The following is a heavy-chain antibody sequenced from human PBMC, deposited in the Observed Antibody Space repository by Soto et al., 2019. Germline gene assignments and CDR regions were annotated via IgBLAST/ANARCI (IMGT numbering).Heavy chain of an antibody. V-gene: IGHV3-7*01. CDR3: ARDTYGEYGQVLDN. D-gene: IGHD4-17*01. J-gene: IGHJ4*02. CDR2: IKEDGSKK. Sequence: PGGSLRLSCATSGFTFSRHWMTWVRQAPGKGLEYVANIKEDGSKKYYVDSVKGGFIISRDNAKNSVYMQMNSLRAEDTALYFCARDTYGEYGQVLDNWGQGTLVTVSS. CDR1: GFTFSRHW.